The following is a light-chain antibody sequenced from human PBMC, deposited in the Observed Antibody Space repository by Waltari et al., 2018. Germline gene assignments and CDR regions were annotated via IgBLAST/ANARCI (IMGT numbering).Light chain of an antibody. CDR1: RGISSY. CDR3: QQVNTYSWT. V-gene: IGKV1-9*01. J-gene: IGKJ1*01. Sequence: DIHLTQSPSYLSASVGDRVTITCRASRGISSYLAWYQQKPGKAPKLLIHAASTLQSGVPLRFSGSGSGTEFTLTISSLQPEDFATYYCQQVNTYSWTFGQGTKVEIK. CDR2: AAS.